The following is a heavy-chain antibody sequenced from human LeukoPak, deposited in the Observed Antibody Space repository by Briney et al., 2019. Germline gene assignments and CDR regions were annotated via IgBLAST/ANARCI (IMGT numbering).Heavy chain of an antibody. CDR2: INHSGST. Sequence: PSETLSLTCAVYGGSFSGYYWSWIRQPPGKGLEWIGEINHSGSTNYNPSLKSRVTISVDTSKNQFSLKLSSVTAADTAVYYCAVKTTVTTFDYWGQGTLVTVSS. D-gene: IGHD4-11*01. CDR1: GGSFSGYY. CDR3: AVKTTVTTFDY. V-gene: IGHV4-34*01. J-gene: IGHJ4*02.